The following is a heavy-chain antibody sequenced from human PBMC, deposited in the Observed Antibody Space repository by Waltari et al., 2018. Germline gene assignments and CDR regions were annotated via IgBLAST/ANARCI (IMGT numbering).Heavy chain of an antibody. V-gene: IGHV4-59*11. CDR3: ARGSTQVQH. CDR1: GGSISSHY. CDR2: IYYSGST. D-gene: IGHD2-2*01. J-gene: IGHJ1*01. Sequence: QVQLQESGPGLVKPSETLSLSCTVSGGSISSHYWSWIRQPTGKGLEWIGYIYYSGSTNYNPSLKSRVTISVDTSKNQFSLKLSSVTAADTAVYYCARGSTQVQHWGQGTLVTVSS.